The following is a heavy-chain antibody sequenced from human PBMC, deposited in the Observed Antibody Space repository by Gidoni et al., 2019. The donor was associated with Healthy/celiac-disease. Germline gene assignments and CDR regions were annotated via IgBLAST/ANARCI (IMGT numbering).Heavy chain of an antibody. D-gene: IGHD5-18*01. CDR3: ARDSWAAMVGFDY. CDR2: IYYSGST. Sequence: RQPPGKGLEWIGSIYYSGSTYYNPSLKSRVTISVDTSKNQFSLKLSSVTAADTAVYYCARDSWAAMVGFDYWGQGTLVTVSS. J-gene: IGHJ4*02. V-gene: IGHV4-39*07.